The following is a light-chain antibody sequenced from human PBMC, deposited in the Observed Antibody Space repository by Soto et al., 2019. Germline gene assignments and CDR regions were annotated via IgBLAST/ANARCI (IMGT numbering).Light chain of an antibody. V-gene: IGKV3-20*01. CDR3: QQYGSWT. CDR1: QTISSNN. CDR2: GTS. J-gene: IGKJ1*01. Sequence: EIVLTQSPGTLSVSPGERATLSCRASQTISSNNLAWYQQKPGQAPSLLIYGTSSRATGIPDRFSGSGSGTDFTLTISRLEPEDSAIYSCQQYGSWTFGQGPTVEI.